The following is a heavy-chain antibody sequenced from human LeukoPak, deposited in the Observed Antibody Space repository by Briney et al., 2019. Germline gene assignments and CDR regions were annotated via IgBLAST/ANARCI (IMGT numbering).Heavy chain of an antibody. D-gene: IGHD6-19*01. V-gene: IGHV1-69*05. J-gene: IGHJ4*02. CDR2: IIPILGTA. CDR3: ARFHGYSSGWDY. Sequence: SVKVSCKASGGTFSSYAISWVRQAPGQGLEWMGGIIPILGTANYAQKFQGRVTITTDESTSTAYMELSSLRSDDTAVYYCARFHGYSSGWDYWGQGTLVTVSS. CDR1: GGTFSSYA.